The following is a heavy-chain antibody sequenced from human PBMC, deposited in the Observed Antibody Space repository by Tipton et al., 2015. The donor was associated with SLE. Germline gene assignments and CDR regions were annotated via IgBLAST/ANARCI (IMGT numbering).Heavy chain of an antibody. J-gene: IGHJ4*02. CDR1: GFTFSSYA. D-gene: IGHD3-9*01. V-gene: IGHV3-30*04. Sequence: SLRLSCAASGFTFSSYAMHWVRQAPGKGLEWVAVISYDGSNKYYADSVKGRFTISRDSSKNTLYLQMNSLRAEDTAVYYCARGILTGYAVGDYWGQGTLVTVSS. CDR3: ARGILTGYAVGDY. CDR2: ISYDGSNK.